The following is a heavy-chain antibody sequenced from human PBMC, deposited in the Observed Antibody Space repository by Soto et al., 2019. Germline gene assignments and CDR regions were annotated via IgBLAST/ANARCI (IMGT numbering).Heavy chain of an antibody. J-gene: IGHJ5*02. Sequence: GGSLRLSCAASGFTFSSYAMSWVRQAPGKGLEWVSAISGSGGSTYYADSVKGRFTISKDNPKNTLDPQISSLRAEVTAVYYCAKAQYDDFWSGYYTQNWFEPWGQGTLVTVSS. CDR1: GFTFSSYA. CDR3: AKAQYDDFWSGYYTQNWFEP. V-gene: IGHV3-23*01. D-gene: IGHD3-3*01. CDR2: ISGSGGST.